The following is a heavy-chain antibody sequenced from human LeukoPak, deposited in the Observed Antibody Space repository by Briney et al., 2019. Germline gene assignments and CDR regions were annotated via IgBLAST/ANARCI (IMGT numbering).Heavy chain of an antibody. V-gene: IGHV1-69*05. J-gene: IGHJ5*02. CDR1: GGTFSSYA. CDR2: IIPIFGTA. D-gene: IGHD3-10*02. CDR3: ANCSGSYYNVGWFDP. Sequence: SVKVSCKATGGTFSSYAISWVRQAPGQGLEWMGRIIPIFGTANYAQKFQGRVTTTTDESTSTAYMELSSLRSEDTAVYYCANCSGSYYNVGWFDPWGQGALVTVSS.